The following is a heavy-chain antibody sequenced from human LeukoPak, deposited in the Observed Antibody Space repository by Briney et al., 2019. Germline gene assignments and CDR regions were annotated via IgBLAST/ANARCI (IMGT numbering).Heavy chain of an antibody. V-gene: IGHV3-23*01. CDR1: GFTFSSYA. Sequence: QPGGSLRLSCAASGFTFSSYAMSWVRQAPGKGLEWVSAISGSGGSTYYADSVKGRFTISRDNSKNTLYLQMNSLRAEDTAVYYCAKVQGSYYDSSGYWTGEAFDIWGQGTMVTVSS. D-gene: IGHD3-22*01. CDR3: AKVQGSYYDSSGYWTGEAFDI. CDR2: ISGSGGST. J-gene: IGHJ3*02.